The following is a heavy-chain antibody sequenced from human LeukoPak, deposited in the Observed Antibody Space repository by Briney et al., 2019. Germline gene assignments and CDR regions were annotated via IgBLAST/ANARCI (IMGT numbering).Heavy chain of an antibody. V-gene: IGHV4-61*02. CDR3: ARSYGLSPYYYMDV. CDR2: IYTSGST. CDR1: GGSISSGSYY. J-gene: IGHJ6*03. Sequence: SQTLSLTCTVSGGSISSGSYYWSRIRQPAGKGLEWIGRIYTSGSTNYNPSLKSRVTISVDTSKNQFSLKLSSVTAADTAVYYCARSYGLSPYYYMDVWGKGTTVTVSS. D-gene: IGHD3-3*01.